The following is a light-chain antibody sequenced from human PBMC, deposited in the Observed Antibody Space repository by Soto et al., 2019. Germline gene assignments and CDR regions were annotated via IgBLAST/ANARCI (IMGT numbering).Light chain of an antibody. CDR3: NSHRNSNPRWV. V-gene: IGLV2-14*03. CDR1: SSDVGRYNY. Sequence: QSALTQPASVSGSLGQSITISCTGTSSDVGRYNYVSWYQHHPGKAPKLMIYDVSNRPSGVSNRFSGSKSGNTASLTISGLQAEDEADYYCNSHRNSNPRWVFGGGTQLTVL. CDR2: DVS. J-gene: IGLJ3*02.